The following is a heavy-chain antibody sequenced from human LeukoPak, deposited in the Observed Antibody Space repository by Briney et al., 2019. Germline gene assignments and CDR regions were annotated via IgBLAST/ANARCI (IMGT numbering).Heavy chain of an antibody. V-gene: IGHV3-21*01. D-gene: IGHD4-17*01. J-gene: IGHJ4*02. CDR3: ARVPLRRTTVTTPY. CDR1: GFTFSSYS. CDR2: ISSSSSYI. Sequence: PGGSLRLSCAASGFTFSSYSMNWVRQAPGKGLEWVSSISSSSSYIYYADSVKGRFTISRDNAKNSLYLQMNSPRAEDTAVYYCARVPLRRTTVTTPYWGQGTLVTVSS.